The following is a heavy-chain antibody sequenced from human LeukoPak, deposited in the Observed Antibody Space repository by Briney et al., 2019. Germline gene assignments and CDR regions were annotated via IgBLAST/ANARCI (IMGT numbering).Heavy chain of an antibody. J-gene: IGHJ3*02. V-gene: IGHV3-21*01. CDR1: GFTFSSYS. CDR3: ARDAFDI. Sequence: GGSLRLSGAASGFTFSSYSVNWVRQAPGKGLEWVSSISSSRSYIYYADSVNGRFTISRDNAKNSLYLQMNSLRAADKAAYYCARDAFDIWGQGTMVTVSS. CDR2: ISSSRSYI.